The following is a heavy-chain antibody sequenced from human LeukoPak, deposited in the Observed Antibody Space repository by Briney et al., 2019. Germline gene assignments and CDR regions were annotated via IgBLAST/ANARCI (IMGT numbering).Heavy chain of an antibody. Sequence: PSQTLSLTCTVSGGSISSGSYYWSWIRQPAGKGLEWIGRIYTSGSTNYNPSLKSRVTILVDTSKNQFSLKLSSVTAADTAVYYCASSDSSSSFDYWGQGTLVTVSS. V-gene: IGHV4-61*02. CDR2: IYTSGST. J-gene: IGHJ4*02. CDR3: ASSDSSSSFDY. CDR1: GGSISSGSYY. D-gene: IGHD6-13*01.